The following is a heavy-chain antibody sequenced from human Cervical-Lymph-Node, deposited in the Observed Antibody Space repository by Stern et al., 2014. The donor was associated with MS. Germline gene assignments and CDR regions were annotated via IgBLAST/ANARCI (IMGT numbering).Heavy chain of an antibody. D-gene: IGHD3-16*02. CDR1: GFTFYSYS. Sequence: EVQLVESGGGLVKPGGSLRLSCAASGFTFYSYSMNWVRQAPGKGLEWVSSITSNRRYIYYADSVKGRFTISRDNAKNSLYLQMNSLRAEDTAVYYCARSVGLRLGELSPFQHWGQGTLVTVSP. V-gene: IGHV3-21*01. J-gene: IGHJ1*01. CDR3: ARSVGLRLGELSPFQH. CDR2: ITSNRRYI.